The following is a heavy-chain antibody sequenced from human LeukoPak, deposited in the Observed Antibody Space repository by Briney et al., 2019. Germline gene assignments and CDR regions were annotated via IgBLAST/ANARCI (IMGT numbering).Heavy chain of an antibody. Sequence: KTSETLSLTCTVSGGSISSYYWSWIRQPPGKGLEWIGYIYYSGTTNYNPSLKSRVTISVDTSKNQFSLRLSSVTAADTAVYYCARDRLWFGELLGAFDIWGQGTMVTVS. V-gene: IGHV4-59*01. D-gene: IGHD3-10*01. J-gene: IGHJ3*02. CDR1: GGSISSYY. CDR2: IYYSGTT. CDR3: ARDRLWFGELLGAFDI.